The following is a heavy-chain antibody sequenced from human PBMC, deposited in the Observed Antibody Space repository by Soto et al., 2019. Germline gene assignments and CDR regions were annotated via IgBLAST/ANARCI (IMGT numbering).Heavy chain of an antibody. CDR2: IYHNERT. CDR3: GRTKDYFYGVDV. J-gene: IGHJ6*02. V-gene: IGHV4-4*02. CDR1: GVSISSSQW. Sequence: QVQLQESGPGLVKPSGTLSLTCAVSGVSISSSQWWSWVRQPPGKGLEWIVEIYHNERTNYNPSLKSRLTMSLDRSKNQVSLKLSSVTAADTATYYCGRTKDYFYGVDVWGQGTTVTVSS.